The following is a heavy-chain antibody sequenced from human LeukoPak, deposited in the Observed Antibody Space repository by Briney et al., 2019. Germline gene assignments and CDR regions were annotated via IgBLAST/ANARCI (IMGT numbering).Heavy chain of an antibody. V-gene: IGHV3-21*04. D-gene: IGHD1-1*01. CDR1: GFTFSRYN. CDR2: ISKSRNYI. Sequence: PGGSLRLSCAASGFTFSRYNMNWVRQAPGQGLGWVACISKSRNYIYYADSVKGRFTISRDDAKSSLYLQMDSLRVEDTALYYCVRDDPGVQQERRLSPFDIWGQGTMVTVSS. CDR3: VRDDPGVQQERRLSPFDI. J-gene: IGHJ3*02.